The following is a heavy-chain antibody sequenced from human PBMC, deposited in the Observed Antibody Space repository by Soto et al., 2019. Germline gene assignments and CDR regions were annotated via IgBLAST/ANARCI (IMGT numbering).Heavy chain of an antibody. CDR1: GFTFSSYG. CDR2: IWYDGSNK. CDR3: XXXGGIVANDY. D-gene: IGHD5-12*01. V-gene: IGHV3-33*01. Sequence: QVQLVESGGGVVQPGRSLRLSCAASGFTFSSYGMHWVRQAPGKGLEWVAVIWYDGSNKYYADSVKGRFTISRDNSKXXXYLQMNSLXXXXXXXXXXXXXGGIVANDYWGQGTLVTVSS. J-gene: IGHJ4*02.